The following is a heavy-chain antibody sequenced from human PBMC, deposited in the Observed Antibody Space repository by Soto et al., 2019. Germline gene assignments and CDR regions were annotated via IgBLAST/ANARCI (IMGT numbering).Heavy chain of an antibody. V-gene: IGHV4-30-4*01. CDR3: ARDTGDYYDSSGSLHY. CDR2: IYYSGST. J-gene: IGHJ4*02. D-gene: IGHD3-22*01. Sequence: PSETLSLTCTVSGGSISSGGHYWNWIRQPPGKGLEWIGYIYYSGSTYYNPSLKSRVTMSVDTTENQFSLKLSSVTAADTAVYYCARDTGDYYDSSGSLHYWGQGILVTVSS. CDR1: GGSISSGGHY.